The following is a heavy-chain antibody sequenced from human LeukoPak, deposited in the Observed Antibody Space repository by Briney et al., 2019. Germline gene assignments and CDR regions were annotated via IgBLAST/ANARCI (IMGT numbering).Heavy chain of an antibody. J-gene: IGHJ4*02. CDR2: IYPDDSDT. Sequence: GESLKISCKGSGYSFTSFWIAWVRQMPGKGLEWMGIIYPDDSDTRYSPSFQGQVTITADKSISTAYLQWSSLKASDNAMYYCARQRRSSGWPNDYWGQGTLVTVSS. CDR1: GYSFTSFW. CDR3: ARQRRSSGWPNDY. D-gene: IGHD6-19*01. V-gene: IGHV5-51*01.